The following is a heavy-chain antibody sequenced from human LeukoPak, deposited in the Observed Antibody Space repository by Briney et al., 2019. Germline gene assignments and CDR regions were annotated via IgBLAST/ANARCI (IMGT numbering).Heavy chain of an antibody. CDR1: GFTFGSYA. CDR2: ISYSGVST. CDR3: ARSISSSSSFDY. J-gene: IGHJ4*02. D-gene: IGHD6-6*01. Sequence: GGSLSLSCATSGFTFGSYAMTWVRQAPGKGLEWVSGISYSGVSTYYGDSVKGRFTISRDNAENTLYLQMNSLRAEDTAVYYCARSISSSSSFDYWGQGTLVTVSS. V-gene: IGHV3-23*01.